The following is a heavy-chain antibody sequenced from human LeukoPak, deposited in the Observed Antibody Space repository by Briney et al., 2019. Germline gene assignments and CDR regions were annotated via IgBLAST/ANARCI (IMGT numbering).Heavy chain of an antibody. V-gene: IGHV1-46*01. J-gene: IGHJ4*02. CDR2: INPSGGST. D-gene: IGHD3-9*01. Sequence: ASVKVSCKASGYTFTSYYMHWVRQAPGQGLEWMGIINPSGGSTSYAQKFQGRVTMTRDTFTSTVYMELSSLRSEDTAVYYCARDRAALRYFERGGPDYWGQGTLVTVSS. CDR1: GYTFTSYY. CDR3: ARDRAALRYFERGGPDY.